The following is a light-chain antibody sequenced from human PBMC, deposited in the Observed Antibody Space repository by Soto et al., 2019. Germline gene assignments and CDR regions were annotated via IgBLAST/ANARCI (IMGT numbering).Light chain of an antibody. CDR1: SSNIGNNY. CDR2: RNN. J-gene: IGLJ2*01. CDR3: AAWDDSLSGVV. Sequence: QSVLTQPPSASGTPGQRVAISCSGTSSNIGNNYVCWYQHLPGTAPTLLIYRNNQRPSGVPDRFSGSKSGTSASLAISGLRSDDEADYYCAAWDDSLSGVVFGGGTKVTVL. V-gene: IGLV1-47*01.